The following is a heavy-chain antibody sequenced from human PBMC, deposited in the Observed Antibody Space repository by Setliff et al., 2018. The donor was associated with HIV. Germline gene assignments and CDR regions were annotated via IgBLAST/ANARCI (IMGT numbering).Heavy chain of an antibody. Sequence: ASVKVSCKASGYTFTSYYIHWVRQAPGEGLEWMGRINPNSGGTNYAQKFQGRVSVTGDTSISTAYMELSRLRSDDTAIYYCARGDTVVVSAAIRFELWGQGTLVTVSS. V-gene: IGHV1-2*06. D-gene: IGHD2-2*02. CDR2: INPNSGGT. J-gene: IGHJ1*01. CDR3: ARGDTVVVSAAIRFEL. CDR1: GYTFTSYY.